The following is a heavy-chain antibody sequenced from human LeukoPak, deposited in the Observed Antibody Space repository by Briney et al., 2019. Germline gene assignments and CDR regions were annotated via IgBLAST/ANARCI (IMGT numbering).Heavy chain of an antibody. Sequence: ASVKVSCKASGYTFASYGISWVRQAPGQGLEWMGWITAYNGNTNFAQKFQDRVTMTTDTSTNTAYMELRSLRSDDTAVYYCARGLIILAASGLGGMDVWGQGTTVTVSS. CDR3: ARGLIILAASGLGGMDV. V-gene: IGHV1-18*01. D-gene: IGHD6-13*01. J-gene: IGHJ6*02. CDR1: GYTFASYG. CDR2: ITAYNGNT.